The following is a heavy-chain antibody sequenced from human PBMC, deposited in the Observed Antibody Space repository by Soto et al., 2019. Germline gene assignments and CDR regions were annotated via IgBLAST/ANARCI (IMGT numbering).Heavy chain of an antibody. D-gene: IGHD3-3*01. CDR2: IYYSGST. J-gene: IGHJ6*02. CDR3: ASIRFFEWLSNYYYSMDV. V-gene: IGHV4-39*01. CDR1: GGSISSSSYY. Sequence: SETLSLTCTVSGGSISSSSYYWGWIRQPPGKGLEWIGSIYYSGSTYYNPSLKSRVTISVDTSKNQFSLKLSSVTAADTAVYYCASIRFFEWLSNYYYSMDVWGQGTTVTGS.